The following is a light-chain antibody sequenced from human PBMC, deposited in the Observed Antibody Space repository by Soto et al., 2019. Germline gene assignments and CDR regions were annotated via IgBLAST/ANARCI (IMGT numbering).Light chain of an antibody. V-gene: IGLV2-8*01. CDR1: SSDVGGYNY. Sequence: QSALTQPPSASGSPGQSVTISCTGTSSDVGGYNYVSWYQQHPGKAPKLMIYEVNKRPSGVPDRFSDSKSGNTASLTVSGLQAEDEADYYCSSYAGSNNVFGTGTKVTVL. CDR2: EVN. CDR3: SSYAGSNNV. J-gene: IGLJ1*01.